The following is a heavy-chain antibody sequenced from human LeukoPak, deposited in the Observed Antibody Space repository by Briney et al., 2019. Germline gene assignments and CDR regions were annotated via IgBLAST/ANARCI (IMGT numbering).Heavy chain of an antibody. D-gene: IGHD3-10*01. CDR1: GFTFSSYS. J-gene: IGHJ4*02. Sequence: GGSLRLSCAASGFTFSSYSMNWVRQAPGKGLEWVSYISSSSSTIYYADSVKGRFTISRDNAKNSLYLQMNSLRAEDTAVYYCARDGPGGSGSYDYWGQGTLVTVST. V-gene: IGHV3-48*04. CDR3: ARDGPGGSGSYDY. CDR2: ISSSSSTI.